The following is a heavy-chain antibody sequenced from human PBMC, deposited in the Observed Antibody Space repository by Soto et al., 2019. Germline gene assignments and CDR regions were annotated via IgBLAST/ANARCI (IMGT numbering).Heavy chain of an antibody. CDR1: GESLSSYY. D-gene: IGHD1-20*01. V-gene: IGHV4-59*01. CDR2: IYYSGIT. J-gene: IGHJ6*02. CDR3: ARYKSNYYYGMDV. Sequence: ENLAISCTVSGESLSSYYWSWIRQRPGKGLEWIGYIYYSGITNYNPSLKSRVTISVDTSKNQFSLKLSSVTAADTAVYYCARYKSNYYYGMDVWGQGTTVT.